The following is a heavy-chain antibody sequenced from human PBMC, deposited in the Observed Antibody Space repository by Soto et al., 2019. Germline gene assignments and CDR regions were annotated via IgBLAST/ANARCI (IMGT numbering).Heavy chain of an antibody. Sequence: SETLSLTCTVSGGSISSGGYYWSWIRQHPGKGLEWIGYIYYSGSTYYNPSLKSRVTISVDTSKNRFSLKLSSVTAADTAVYYCARGAHYSSPFRWFDPWGQGTLVTVSS. CDR1: GGSISSGGYY. J-gene: IGHJ5*02. CDR3: ARGAHYSSPFRWFDP. D-gene: IGHD6-13*01. V-gene: IGHV4-31*03. CDR2: IYYSGST.